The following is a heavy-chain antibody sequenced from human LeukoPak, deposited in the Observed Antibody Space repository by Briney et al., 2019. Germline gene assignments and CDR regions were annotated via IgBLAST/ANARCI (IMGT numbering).Heavy chain of an antibody. D-gene: IGHD3-22*01. CDR1: GYTLNNYG. J-gene: IGHJ4*02. CDR3: ARDYYDNTGYLPFDY. V-gene: IGHV1-18*01. Sequence: ASVRVSCKASGYTLNNYGISWVRQAPGQGLEWMGWISAYNGHTNYAQKLQDRVTMTTDTSTSTAYMELRSLRSDDTAVYYCARDYYDNTGYLPFDYWGQGTLVTVSS. CDR2: ISAYNGHT.